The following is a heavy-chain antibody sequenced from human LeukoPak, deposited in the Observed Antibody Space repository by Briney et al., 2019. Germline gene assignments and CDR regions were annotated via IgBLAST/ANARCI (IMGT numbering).Heavy chain of an antibody. Sequence: SETLSLTCTVSGGYISSGGYYWSWIRQPPGKGLEWIGYIYHSGSTYYNPSLKSRVTISVDRSKNQFSLKLSSVTAADTAVYYCARDWAYSSSGAFDIWGQGTMVTVSS. CDR3: ARDWAYSSSGAFDI. J-gene: IGHJ3*02. CDR2: IYHSGST. CDR1: GGYISSGGYY. V-gene: IGHV4-30-2*01. D-gene: IGHD6-6*01.